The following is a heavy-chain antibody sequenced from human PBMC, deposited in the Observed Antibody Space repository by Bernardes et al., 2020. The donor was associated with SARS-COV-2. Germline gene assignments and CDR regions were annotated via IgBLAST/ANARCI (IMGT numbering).Heavy chain of an antibody. CDR1: GFTFDDYG. D-gene: IGHD4-17*01. CDR2: INWNGGST. Sequence: GGSLRLSCAASGFTFDDYGMSWVRQAPGKGLEWVSGINWNGGSTGYADSVKGRFTISRDNAKNSLYLQMNSLRAEDTALYYCARDRLDYGDFPPFDWGQGTLVTVSS. CDR3: ARDRLDYGDFPPFD. J-gene: IGHJ4*02. V-gene: IGHV3-20*04.